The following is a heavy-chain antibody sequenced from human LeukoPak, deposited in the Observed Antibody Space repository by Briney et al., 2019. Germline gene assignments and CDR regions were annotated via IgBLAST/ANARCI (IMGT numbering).Heavy chain of an antibody. Sequence: SETLSLTCTVSGGSISSSSYYWGWIRQPPGKGLEWIGSIYYSGSTYYNPSLKSRVTISVDTSKNQFSLKLSSVTAADTAVYYCARGPMSYDFWSGYYAHYYYMDVWGKGTTVTVSS. D-gene: IGHD3-3*01. CDR2: IYYSGST. V-gene: IGHV4-39*07. CDR3: ARGPMSYDFWSGYYAHYYYMDV. CDR1: GGSISSSSYY. J-gene: IGHJ6*03.